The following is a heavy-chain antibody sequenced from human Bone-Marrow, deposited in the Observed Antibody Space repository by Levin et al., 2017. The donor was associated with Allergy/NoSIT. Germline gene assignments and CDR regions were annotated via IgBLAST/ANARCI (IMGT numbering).Heavy chain of an antibody. V-gene: IGHV4-30-4*01. Sequence: SETLSLTCTVSGGSISSDNYFWSWIRQPPGKGLEWIGYIHYSGTAHYNPSLTSRVTISIDTSKNQFSLKLSSVTAADTAVYYCAMGAGWLVDYWGQGNLVTVSS. CDR2: IHYSGTA. D-gene: IGHD6-19*01. CDR3: AMGAGWLVDY. CDR1: GGSISSDNYF. J-gene: IGHJ4*02.